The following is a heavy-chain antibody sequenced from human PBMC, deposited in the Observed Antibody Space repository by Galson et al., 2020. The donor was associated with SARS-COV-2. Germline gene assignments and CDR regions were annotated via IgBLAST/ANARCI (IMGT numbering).Heavy chain of an antibody. V-gene: IGHV1-24*01. Sequence: SVKVYCKVSGYTHTELSMHWVRQAPGKGPAWMGGFDPEDGETIYAQKFQGRVTMTEDTSTDTAYMELSSLRSEDTAVYYCATTTAMAKRNWFDPWGQGTLVTVSS. CDR3: ATTTAMAKRNWFDP. CDR1: GYTHTELS. J-gene: IGHJ5*02. D-gene: IGHD5-18*01. CDR2: FDPEDGET.